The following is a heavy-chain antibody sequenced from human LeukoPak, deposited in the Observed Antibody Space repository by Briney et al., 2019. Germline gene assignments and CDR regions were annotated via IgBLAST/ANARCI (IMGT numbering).Heavy chain of an antibody. J-gene: IGHJ4*02. V-gene: IGHV3-30*01. CDR3: ARAPAADFDY. Sequence: GGSLRLSCAAPGFTFSSFAMHWVRKAPGKGLEWVAVISYDGSNKYYAYSVKGRFTISRDNSKSTLYLQMNSLRAEDTAVYYCARAPAADFDYWGQGNLVTVSS. CDR1: GFTFSSFA. CDR2: ISYDGSNK. D-gene: IGHD2-2*01.